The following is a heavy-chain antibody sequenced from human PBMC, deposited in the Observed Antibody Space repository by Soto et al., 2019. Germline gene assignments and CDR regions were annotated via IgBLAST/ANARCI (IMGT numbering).Heavy chain of an antibody. J-gene: IGHJ6*02. Sequence: SETLSLTCAVYGGSFSGYYWSWIRQPPGKGLEWIGEINHSGSTNYNPSLKSRVTISVDTSKNRFSLKLSSVTAADTAVYYCAVHSYGYTRYYYYGMDVWGQGTTVTGS. CDR3: AVHSYGYTRYYYYGMDV. CDR2: INHSGST. D-gene: IGHD5-18*01. V-gene: IGHV4-34*01. CDR1: GGSFSGYY.